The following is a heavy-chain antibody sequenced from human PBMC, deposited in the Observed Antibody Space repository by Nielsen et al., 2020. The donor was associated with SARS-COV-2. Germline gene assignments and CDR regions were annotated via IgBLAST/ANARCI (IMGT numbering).Heavy chain of an antibody. CDR1: GFTFDDYA. CDR2: ISWNSGSI. CDR3: AKDIYQLPTNWFDP. D-gene: IGHD2-2*01. V-gene: IGHV3-9*01. J-gene: IGHJ5*02. Sequence: GGSLRLSCAASGFTFDDYAMHWVRQAPGKGLEWVSGISWNSGSIGYADSVKGRFTISRDNAKNSLYLQMNSLRAEDTALYYCAKDIYQLPTNWFDPWGQGTLVTVSS.